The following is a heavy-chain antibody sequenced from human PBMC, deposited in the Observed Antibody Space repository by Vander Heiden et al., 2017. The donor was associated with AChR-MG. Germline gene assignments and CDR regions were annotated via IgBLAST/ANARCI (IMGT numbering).Heavy chain of an antibody. J-gene: IGHJ4*02. CDR3: TTLHFFGCDY. V-gene: IGHV3-11*01. Sequence: QVQLVESGGGLVKPGGVLRLRCAASGITFTNHYITWIRQAPGKGLGWVSYISDSGGATFSADSVKGRFTISRDNTKNSLYLQMNSLRAEDTAVYYCTTLHFFGCDYWGQGILVTVSS. CDR2: ISDSGGAT. D-gene: IGHD3-10*01. CDR1: GITFTNHY.